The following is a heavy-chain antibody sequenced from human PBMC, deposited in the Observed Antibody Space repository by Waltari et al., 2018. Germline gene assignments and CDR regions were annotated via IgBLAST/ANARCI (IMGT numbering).Heavy chain of an antibody. CDR3: AKAQRYSSSLTVFDY. D-gene: IGHD6-13*01. V-gene: IGHV1-2*06. Sequence: QVQLVQSGAEVKKPGASVKVSCKASGSTFNGYYMHWVRQAPGQGLEWMGRINPNSGGTNYAQKFQGRVTISRDNSKNTLYLQMNSLRAEDTAVYYCAKAQRYSSSLTVFDYWGQGTLVTVSS. CDR1: GSTFNGYY. CDR2: INPNSGGT. J-gene: IGHJ4*02.